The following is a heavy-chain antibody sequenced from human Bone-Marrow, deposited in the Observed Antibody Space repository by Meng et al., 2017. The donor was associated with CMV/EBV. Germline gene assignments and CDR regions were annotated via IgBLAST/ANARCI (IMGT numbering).Heavy chain of an antibody. CDR3: AKDRTLFGLVSDY. Sequence: GESLKISCATSGFTFSSYAMHWVRQAPGKELKWVSGISGSGETTYYVDSVKGRFTISRVNSKNTLYLQMHSLRAEDTAVYYCAKDRTLFGLVSDYWGPGVLVNVFS. D-gene: IGHD3/OR15-3a*01. V-gene: IGHV3-23*01. J-gene: IGHJ4*02. CDR2: ISGSGETT. CDR1: GFTFSSYA.